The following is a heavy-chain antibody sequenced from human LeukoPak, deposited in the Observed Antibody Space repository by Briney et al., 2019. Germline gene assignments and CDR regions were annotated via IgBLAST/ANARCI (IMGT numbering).Heavy chain of an antibody. J-gene: IGHJ4*02. Sequence: GGSLRLSCAASGFTFSNAWMSWVRQAPGKGLEWVGRIKSKTDGGTTDYAAPVKGRFTISRDDSKNTLYLQMNSLKTEDTAVYYCTTDLEYYYDSSQVDYWGQGTLVTVSS. D-gene: IGHD3-22*01. CDR1: GFTFSNAW. V-gene: IGHV3-15*01. CDR3: TTDLEYYYDSSQVDY. CDR2: IKSKTDGGTT.